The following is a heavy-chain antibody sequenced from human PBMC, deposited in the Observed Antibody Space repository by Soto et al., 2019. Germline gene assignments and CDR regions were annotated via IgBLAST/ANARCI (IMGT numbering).Heavy chain of an antibody. CDR3: ARVSGSYYYGMDV. J-gene: IGHJ6*02. Sequence: SETLSLTCAVSGGSISSSNCWSWVRQPPGKGLEWIGEIYHSGSTNFNPSLKSRVTISVDKSKIQFSLKLNSVTAADTAVYYCARVSGSYYYGMDVWGQGTTVTVSS. CDR1: GGSISSSNC. V-gene: IGHV4-4*02. CDR2: IYHSGST.